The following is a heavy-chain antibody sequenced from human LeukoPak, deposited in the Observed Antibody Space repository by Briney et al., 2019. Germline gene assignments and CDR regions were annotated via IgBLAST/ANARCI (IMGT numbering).Heavy chain of an antibody. CDR3: ARETIWFDP. D-gene: IGHD1-7*01. CDR1: GGSISSHY. Sequence: SETLSLTCTVSGGSISSHYWSWIRQPPGKGLEWIGYIYYSGSTNYTPSLKSRVTISVDTSKNQFSLKLSSVTAADTAVYYCARETIWFDPWGQGTLVTVSS. J-gene: IGHJ5*02. V-gene: IGHV4-59*11. CDR2: IYYSGST.